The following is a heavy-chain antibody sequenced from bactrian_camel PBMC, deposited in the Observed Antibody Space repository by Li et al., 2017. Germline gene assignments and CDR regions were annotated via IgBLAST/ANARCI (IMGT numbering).Heavy chain of an antibody. D-gene: IGHD2*01. CDR3: AAAGTYRTNTATWGFGY. Sequence: HVQLVESGGGLVQPGGSLRLSCQASGFTFSSYYLNWVRQGPGKGLEWVAGIYPDGSSTYYTDSVKGRFTISKDNADNTLYLQTNILKPEDTAVYYCAAAGTYRTNTATWGFGYWGQGTQVTVS. J-gene: IGHJ6*01. CDR2: IYPDGSST. CDR1: GFTFSSYY. V-gene: IGHV3S5*01.